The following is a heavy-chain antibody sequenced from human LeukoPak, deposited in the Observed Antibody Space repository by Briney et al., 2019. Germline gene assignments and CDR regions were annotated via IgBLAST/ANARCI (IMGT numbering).Heavy chain of an antibody. CDR1: GYTFTGYY. CDR2: INPNSGNT. V-gene: IGHV1-8*02. Sequence: ASVKVSCKASGYTFTGYYMHWVRQAPGQGLEWMGWINPNSGNTGYVQKFQGRVTMTRDTSISTAYMELGSLTSEDTAIYYCARDRVGVGGNGWENWGQGTLVTVSS. CDR3: ARDRVGVGGNGWEN. D-gene: IGHD6-19*01. J-gene: IGHJ4*02.